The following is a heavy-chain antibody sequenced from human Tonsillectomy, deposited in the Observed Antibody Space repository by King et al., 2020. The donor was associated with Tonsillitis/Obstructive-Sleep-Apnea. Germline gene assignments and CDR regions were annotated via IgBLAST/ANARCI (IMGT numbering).Heavy chain of an antibody. J-gene: IGHJ5*02. CDR3: PRLVAANWFDP. D-gene: IGHD2-15*01. CDR2: IKEDGSEK. Sequence: VQLVESGGGLVQPGGSLRLSCAASGFTFSSYWMSWVRQAPGKGLEWVANIKEDGSEKYYVDSVKGRFTISRDNTKNSLYLQMNSLRAEDPAVYYCPRLVAANWFDPWGQGTLVTVSS. CDR1: GFTFSSYW. V-gene: IGHV3-7*01.